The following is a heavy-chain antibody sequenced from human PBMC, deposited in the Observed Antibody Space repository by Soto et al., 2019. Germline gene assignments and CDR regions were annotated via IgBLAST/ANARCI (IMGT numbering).Heavy chain of an antibody. J-gene: IGHJ6*02. V-gene: IGHV4-59*01. CDR2: IYYSGST. D-gene: IGHD1-1*01. CDR1: GGSISSYY. Sequence: QVQLQESGPGLVKPSETLSLTCTVSGGSISSYYWSWIRQPPGKGLEWIGYIYYSGSTNYNPSLKSRVTISVGTSKNQFSLKLSSVTAADTAVYYCAREGTTVDSYYYYGMDVWGQGTTVTVSS. CDR3: AREGTTVDSYYYYGMDV.